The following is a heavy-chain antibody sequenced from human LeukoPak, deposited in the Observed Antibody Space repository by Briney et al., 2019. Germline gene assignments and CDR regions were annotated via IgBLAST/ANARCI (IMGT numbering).Heavy chain of an antibody. J-gene: IGHJ3*02. V-gene: IGHV3-73*01. Sequence: GGSLRLSCAASGFTFSGSAMHWVRQASGKGLEWVGRIRSKANSYATAYAASVKGWFTISRDDSKNTAYLQMNSLKTEDTAVYYCTTPRLRFLEWLSPEDAFDIWGQGTMVTVSS. CDR2: IRSKANSYAT. D-gene: IGHD3-3*01. CDR3: TTPRLRFLEWLSPEDAFDI. CDR1: GFTFSGSA.